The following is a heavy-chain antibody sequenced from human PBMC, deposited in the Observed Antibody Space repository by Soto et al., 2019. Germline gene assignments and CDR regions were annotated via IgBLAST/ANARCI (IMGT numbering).Heavy chain of an antibody. CDR3: ARDRLGVSDYLLWY. CDR1: GYTFTSYA. J-gene: IGHJ4*02. Sequence: QVQLVQSGAEVKKPGASVKVSCKASGYTFTSYAMHWVRQAPGQRLEWMGWINAGNGNTKYSQKFQGRVTITRDTSASTAYMELRSLRSEDTAVYYCARDRLGVSDYLLWYWGQGTLVTVSS. V-gene: IGHV1-3*01. D-gene: IGHD1-26*01. CDR2: INAGNGNT.